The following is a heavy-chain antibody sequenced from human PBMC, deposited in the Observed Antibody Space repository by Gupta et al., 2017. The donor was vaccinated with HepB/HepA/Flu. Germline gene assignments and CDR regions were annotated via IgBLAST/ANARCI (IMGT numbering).Heavy chain of an antibody. V-gene: IGHV4-39*01. CDR2: IYYSGTT. J-gene: IGHJ4*02. Sequence: GLEWIGNIYYSGTTYYNPSIKSRVTISVDTSKNQFFLKVNSVTAADTAVYYCARRGNYDLFYFDYWGQGSLVTVSS. CDR3: ARRGNYDLFYFDY. D-gene: IGHD3-3*01.